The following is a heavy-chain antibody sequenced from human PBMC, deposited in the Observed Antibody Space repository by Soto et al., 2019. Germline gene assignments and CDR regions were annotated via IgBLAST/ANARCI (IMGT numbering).Heavy chain of an antibody. CDR3: AKLGVIGEFLSY. CDR1: GFTFSDSA. Sequence: GGSLRLSCAASGFTFSDSAMSWVRQAPGKGLEWVSGISGSGGGTTYYADSVKGRFTISRDNSKNTLYLQMNSLRAEDTAVYYCAKLGVIGEFLSYWGQGTLVTVSS. J-gene: IGHJ4*02. V-gene: IGHV3-23*01. CDR2: ISGSGGGTT. D-gene: IGHD3-16*01.